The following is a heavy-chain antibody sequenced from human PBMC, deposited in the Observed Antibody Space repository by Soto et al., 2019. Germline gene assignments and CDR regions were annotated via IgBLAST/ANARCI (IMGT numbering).Heavy chain of an antibody. CDR3: ARGRGSTGYLGREHYFDY. Sequence: EVQVVESGGGLVQPGGSLRLSCAASGFSVTNNYMNWVRQAPGKGLEWVSIIDIGGNTYYADSVKDRFTISRDNSRNTLYLHMDSLGAEDTAVYYCARGRGSTGYLGREHYFDYWGQGPLVTVSP. J-gene: IGHJ4*02. V-gene: IGHV3-66*01. D-gene: IGHD2-2*01. CDR1: GFSVTNNY. CDR2: IDIGGNT.